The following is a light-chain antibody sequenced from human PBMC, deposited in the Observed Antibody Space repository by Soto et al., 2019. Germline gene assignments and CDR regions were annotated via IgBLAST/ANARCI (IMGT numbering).Light chain of an antibody. CDR3: QQRSNWPPTWT. Sequence: EIVLTQSPATLSLSPGERATLSCRASQSVSTYLAWYQQKPGQAPRLLIYDAFNRATGIPARFSGSGSGTVFTLTISSIEPEDFAVDYCQQRSNWPPTWTFGQGTKVEI. V-gene: IGKV3-11*01. J-gene: IGKJ1*01. CDR2: DAF. CDR1: QSVSTY.